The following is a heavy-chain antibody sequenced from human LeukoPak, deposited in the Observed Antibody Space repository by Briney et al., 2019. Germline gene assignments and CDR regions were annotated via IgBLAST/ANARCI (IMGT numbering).Heavy chain of an antibody. CDR1: GFTFSNYG. V-gene: IGHV3-33*08. D-gene: IGHD2-2*01. CDR3: ARDYCTSTSCFDY. CDR2: IWYDGSKK. J-gene: IGHJ4*02. Sequence: TGRSLRLSCAASGFTFSNYGLHWVRQAPGKGLEWVAVIWYDGSKKYYADSVKGRFTISRDNSKNTLYLQMNSLRAEDTAVYYCARDYCTSTSCFDYWGQGTLVTVSS.